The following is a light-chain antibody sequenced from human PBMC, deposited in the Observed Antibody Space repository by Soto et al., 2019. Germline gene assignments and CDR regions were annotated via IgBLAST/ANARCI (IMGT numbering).Light chain of an antibody. CDR3: QQRSDWPRVT. CDR1: QSISTY. V-gene: IGKV3-11*01. Sequence: EIVLTHSPATLSLSPGEGATLSCRVSQSISTYLAWYQQKPGQAPRLLIYDASTRATGIPARFSGSGSGTDFTLTIRSLEPEDFAVYYCQQRSDWPRVTFGQGTRLEIK. J-gene: IGKJ5*01. CDR2: DAS.